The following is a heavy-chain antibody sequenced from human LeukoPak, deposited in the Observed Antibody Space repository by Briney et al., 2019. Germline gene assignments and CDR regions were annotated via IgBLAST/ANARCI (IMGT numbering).Heavy chain of an antibody. V-gene: IGHV3-23*01. CDR2: ISGSGGST. CDR1: GFTFSSYA. CDR3: AKDLNPWIQLWYFDY. Sequence: GGSLRLSCAASGFTFSSYAMSWVRQAPGKGLEWVLAISGSGGSTYYADSVKGRFTISRDNSKNTLYLQMNSLRAEDTAVYYCAKDLNPWIQLWYFDYWGQGTLVTVSS. D-gene: IGHD5-18*01. J-gene: IGHJ4*02.